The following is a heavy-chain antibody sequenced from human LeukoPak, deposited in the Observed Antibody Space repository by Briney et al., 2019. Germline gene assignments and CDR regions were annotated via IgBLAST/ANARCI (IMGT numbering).Heavy chain of an antibody. CDR1: GFTFNSYA. Sequence: GGSLRLSCVASGFTFNSYAMNWVRQAPGKGLEWVSSISSSSSYIYYADSVKGRFTISRDNAKNSLYLQMNSLRAEDTAVYYCASDGIAAAPGEQFDYWGQGTLVTVSS. CDR2: ISSSSSYI. V-gene: IGHV3-21*01. CDR3: ASDGIAAAPGEQFDY. J-gene: IGHJ4*02. D-gene: IGHD6-13*01.